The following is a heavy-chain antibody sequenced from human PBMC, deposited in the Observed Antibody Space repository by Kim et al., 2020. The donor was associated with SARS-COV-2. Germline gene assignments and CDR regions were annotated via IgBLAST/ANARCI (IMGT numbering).Heavy chain of an antibody. D-gene: IGHD1-26*01. Sequence: ASVKVSCKASGYTFTSYAMHWVRQAPGQRLEWMGWINAGNGNTKYSQKFQGRVTITRDTSASTAYMELSSLRSEDTAVYYCARLGATSYYYYYGMDVWGQGTTVTVSS. J-gene: IGHJ6*02. CDR3: ARLGATSYYYYYGMDV. CDR2: INAGNGNT. CDR1: GYTFTSYA. V-gene: IGHV1-3*01.